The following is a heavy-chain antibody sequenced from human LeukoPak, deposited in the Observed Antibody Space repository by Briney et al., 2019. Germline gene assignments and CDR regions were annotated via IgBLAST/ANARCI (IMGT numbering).Heavy chain of an antibody. CDR2: IIPILGIA. J-gene: IGHJ4*02. CDR1: GGTFSSYA. D-gene: IGHD3-22*01. V-gene: IGHV1-69*04. Sequence: ASVKVSFKASGGTFSSYAISWVREAPGQGLEWVGRIIPILGIANYAQKFQGRVTITADKYTSTAYMELSSLRSEDTAVYYCARDRSNLYYYDSSGYYFLDYWGQGTLVTVSS. CDR3: ARDRSNLYYYDSSGYYFLDY.